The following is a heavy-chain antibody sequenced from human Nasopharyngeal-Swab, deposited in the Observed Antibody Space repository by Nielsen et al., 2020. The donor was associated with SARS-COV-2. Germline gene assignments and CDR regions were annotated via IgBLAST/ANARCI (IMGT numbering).Heavy chain of an antibody. CDR1: GYTFTSYA. J-gene: IGHJ4*02. D-gene: IGHD3-3*01. CDR2: INAGNGNT. Sequence: ASVKVSCKASGYTFTSYAMHWVRQAPGQRLEWMGWINAGNGNTNYAQKLQGRVTMTTDTSTSTAYMELRSLRSDDTAVYYCARDQDVLDDTIFGVYDYWGQGTLVTVSS. V-gene: IGHV1-3*01. CDR3: ARDQDVLDDTIFGVYDY.